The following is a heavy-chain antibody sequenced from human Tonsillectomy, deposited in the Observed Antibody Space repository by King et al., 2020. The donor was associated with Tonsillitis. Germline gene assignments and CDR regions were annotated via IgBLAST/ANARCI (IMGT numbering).Heavy chain of an antibody. V-gene: IGHV3-11*06. CDR2: ISSSSSYT. CDR3: AGASGDYRGRVYYFDS. J-gene: IGHJ4*02. D-gene: IGHD4-17*01. CDR1: GFTFSDYY. Sequence: VQLVESGGGLVKPGGSLRLSCAASGFTFSDYYMSWIRQAPGKGLEWVSYISSSSSYTNYADSVKGRFTISRDNAKNSLYLQMNSLRAEDTAVYYCAGASGDYRGRVYYFDSWGQGTLVTVSS.